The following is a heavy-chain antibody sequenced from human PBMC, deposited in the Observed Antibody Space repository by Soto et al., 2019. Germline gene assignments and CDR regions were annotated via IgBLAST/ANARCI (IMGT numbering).Heavy chain of an antibody. D-gene: IGHD1-20*01. CDR3: ARLSITSNGGWFDP. CDR1: GGSIISGNHY. Sequence: QVQLQESGPGLVKPSQTLSLTCTVSGGSIISGNHYWNWIRQHPGKGLEWIGYISYSGTTSYNPSLKIPVTISVDTSKNQFSLKLNSVTAADTAVYYCARLSITSNGGWFDPWGQGTLVTVSS. J-gene: IGHJ5*02. V-gene: IGHV4-31*01. CDR2: ISYSGTT.